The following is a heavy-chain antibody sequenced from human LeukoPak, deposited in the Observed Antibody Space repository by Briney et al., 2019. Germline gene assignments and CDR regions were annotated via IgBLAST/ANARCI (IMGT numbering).Heavy chain of an antibody. J-gene: IGHJ2*01. CDR2: ISWDGGST. Sequence: SGGSLRLSCAASGFTFDDYAMHWVRQAPGKGLEWVSLISWDGGSTYYADSVKGRFTISRDNSKNSLYLQMNSLRAEDMAVYYCARGGWRGLDGYFDLWGRGTLVTVSS. D-gene: IGHD6-19*01. CDR1: GFTFDDYA. CDR3: ARGGWRGLDGYFDL. V-gene: IGHV3-43D*03.